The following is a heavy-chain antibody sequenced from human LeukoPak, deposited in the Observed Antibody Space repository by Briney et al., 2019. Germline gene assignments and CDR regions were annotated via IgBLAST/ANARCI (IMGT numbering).Heavy chain of an antibody. CDR2: IIGDGSNT. J-gene: IGHJ5*02. Sequence: PAGSLRLSCAASGFTFSHHAMSWARQSLGKRLEWVSVIIGDGSNTYYADSVKGRFTISRDNSNNMLYLQMNSLRGEDTAVYYCAKSMTTTNVDWFDPWGQGTLVTVSS. V-gene: IGHV3-23*01. D-gene: IGHD2-8*01. CDR1: GFTFSHHA. CDR3: AKSMTTTNVDWFDP.